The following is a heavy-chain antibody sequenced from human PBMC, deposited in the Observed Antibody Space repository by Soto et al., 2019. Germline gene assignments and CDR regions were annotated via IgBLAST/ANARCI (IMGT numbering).Heavy chain of an antibody. CDR3: ARGYPYYDILTANWFAP. D-gene: IGHD3-9*01. CDR1: GGSISSGGYS. J-gene: IGHJ5*02. V-gene: IGHV4-30-2*01. CDR2: IYHSGST. Sequence: PSETLSLTCAVCGGSISSGGYSWSWIRQPPGKGLEWIGYIYHSGSTYYNPSLKSRVTISVDRSKNQFSLKLSSVTAADTAVYYCARGYPYYDILTANWFAPWGQGTLVTVSS.